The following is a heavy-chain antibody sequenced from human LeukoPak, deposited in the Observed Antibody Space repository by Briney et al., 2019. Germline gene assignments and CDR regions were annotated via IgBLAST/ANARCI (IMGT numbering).Heavy chain of an antibody. CDR2: IIPIFGTA. J-gene: IGHJ3*02. CDR1: GGTFSSYA. Sequence: SVKVSCEASGGTFSSYAISWVRQAPGQGLEWIGGIIPIFGTANYAQKFQGRVTITADKSTSTAYMELSSLRSEDTAVYYCARDPGFGEKWFEAFDIWGQGTMVTVSS. V-gene: IGHV1-69*06. CDR3: ARDPGFGEKWFEAFDI. D-gene: IGHD3-10*01.